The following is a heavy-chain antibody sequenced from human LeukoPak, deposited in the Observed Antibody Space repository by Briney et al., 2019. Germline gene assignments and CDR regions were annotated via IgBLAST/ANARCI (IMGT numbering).Heavy chain of an antibody. V-gene: IGHV1-18*01. J-gene: IGHJ4*02. CDR1: GYTFTSYG. Sequence: ASVKVSCKASGYTFTSYGISWVRQAPGQGLEWMGWINPNSGGTNYAQKFQGRVTMTTDTSTSTAYMELRSLRSDDTAVYYCARLGPTYCGGDCYSCLVDYWGQGTLVTVSS. CDR3: ARLGPTYCGGDCYSCLVDY. D-gene: IGHD2-21*02. CDR2: INPNSGGT.